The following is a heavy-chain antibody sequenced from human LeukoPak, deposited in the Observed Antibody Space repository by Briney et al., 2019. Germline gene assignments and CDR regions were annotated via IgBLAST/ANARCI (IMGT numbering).Heavy chain of an antibody. V-gene: IGHV4-61*02. J-gene: IGHJ4*02. CDR3: ARDSGL. Sequence: PSETLSLTCTVSGGSISSGTDYWSWIRQPVGKGLEWVGLIYISGRTNYNPSLKSRVTISMDTSKNQFSLKLTSVTAADTAVYYCARDSGLWGQGTLVTVSP. CDR1: GGSISSGTDY. CDR2: IYISGRT.